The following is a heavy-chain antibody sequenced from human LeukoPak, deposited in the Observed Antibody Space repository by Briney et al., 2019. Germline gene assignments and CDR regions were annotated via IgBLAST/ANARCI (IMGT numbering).Heavy chain of an antibody. J-gene: IGHJ5*01. V-gene: IGHV4-39*01. Sequence: PSETLSLTCTVSGGSISSGSYYWGWIRQPPGKGLEWIGSIYHSGSTYYNPSLKSRVTISVDTSKNQFSLKLSSVTAADTAVYYCARHAADLKSYSNGLDCWGQGTLVTVSS. CDR3: ARHAADLKSYSNGLDC. D-gene: IGHD4-11*01. CDR2: IYHSGST. CDR1: GGSISSGSYY.